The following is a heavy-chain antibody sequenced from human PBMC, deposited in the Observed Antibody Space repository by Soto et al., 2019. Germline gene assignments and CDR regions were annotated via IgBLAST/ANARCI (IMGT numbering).Heavy chain of an antibody. CDR1: GFTFSSYS. Sequence: SLRLSCAASGFTFSSYSMNWVLQAPGKGLEWVSSISSSSSYIYYADSVKGRFTISRDNAKNSLYLQMNSLRAEDTAVYYCARVSGRDAFDIWGQGTMVTVSS. V-gene: IGHV3-21*01. J-gene: IGHJ3*02. CDR2: ISSSSSYI. D-gene: IGHD3-10*01. CDR3: ARVSGRDAFDI.